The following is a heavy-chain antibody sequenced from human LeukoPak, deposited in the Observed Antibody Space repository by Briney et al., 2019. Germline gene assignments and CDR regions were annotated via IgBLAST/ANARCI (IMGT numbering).Heavy chain of an antibody. Sequence: PSETLSLTCAVYGGSFSGYYWSWIRQPPGKGLEWIGEINHSGSTNYNPSLKSRVTISVDTSKNQFSLKLSSVTAADTAVYYCARQDYGDYYYYYGMDVWGQGTTVTVSS. CDR2: INHSGST. J-gene: IGHJ6*02. CDR3: ARQDYGDYYYYYGMDV. D-gene: IGHD4-17*01. CDR1: GGSFSGYY. V-gene: IGHV4-34*01.